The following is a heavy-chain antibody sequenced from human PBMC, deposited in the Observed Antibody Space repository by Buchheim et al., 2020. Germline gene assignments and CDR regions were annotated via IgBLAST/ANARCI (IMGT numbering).Heavy chain of an antibody. CDR3: GRADVARYCNADECLDHY. CDR1: GFTFSNYW. D-gene: IGHD5-18*01. J-gene: IGHJ4*02. V-gene: IGHV3-7*01. CDR2: INRDGSDK. Sequence: EVQLVESGGGLVQSGGSLRLSCAVSGFTFSNYWMNWVRQTPGKGLEWVATINRDGSDKYYVDSVRGRFTISRDNAKNSLHLQMNSLRAEDTAVYYCGRADVARYCNADECLDHYWGQGTL.